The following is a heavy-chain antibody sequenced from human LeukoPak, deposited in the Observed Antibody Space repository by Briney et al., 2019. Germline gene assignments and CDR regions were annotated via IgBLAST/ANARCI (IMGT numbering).Heavy chain of an antibody. CDR3: ARREPSGSYGC. D-gene: IGHD1-26*01. Sequence: GGSLRLSCAASGFTFSSYAMHWVRQAPGKGLEWVAVISYDGSNKYYADSVKGRFTISRDNSKNTLYLQMSSLRAEDTAVYYCARREPSGSYGCWGQGTLVTVSS. CDR1: GFTFSSYA. CDR2: ISYDGSNK. V-gene: IGHV3-30-3*01. J-gene: IGHJ4*02.